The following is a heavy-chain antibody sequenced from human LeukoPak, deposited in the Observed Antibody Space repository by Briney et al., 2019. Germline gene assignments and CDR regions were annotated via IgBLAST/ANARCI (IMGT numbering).Heavy chain of an antibody. Sequence: GGSLRLSCAASGFTVSNNYTTWVRQAPGKGLEWVSVIYSGNRTKYADSVKGRFIISRDNSKNTLLFQMNSLRAEDTAVYYCARLTSGNGLDVWGQGTTVTVS. CDR1: GFTVSNNY. CDR2: IYSGNRT. J-gene: IGHJ6*02. CDR3: ARLTSGNGLDV. D-gene: IGHD3-3*01. V-gene: IGHV3-66*04.